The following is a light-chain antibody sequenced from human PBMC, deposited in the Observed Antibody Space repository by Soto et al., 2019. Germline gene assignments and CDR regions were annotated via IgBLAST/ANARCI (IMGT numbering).Light chain of an antibody. V-gene: IGKV1-12*01. CDR1: QDIRYY. J-gene: IGKJ1*01. Sequence: DIRMTHSPSSVSASVGDRVTITCRASQDIRYYLAWYQQKPGQAPKPLIYGATNLQSGVPSRFSGGGSRTDFTLTITSLQPEDFATYYCQQFSSFPQTFGQGTKV. CDR2: GAT. CDR3: QQFSSFPQT.